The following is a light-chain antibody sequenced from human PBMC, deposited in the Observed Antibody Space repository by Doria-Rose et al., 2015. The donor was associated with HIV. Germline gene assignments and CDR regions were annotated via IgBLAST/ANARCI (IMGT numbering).Light chain of an antibody. J-gene: IGKJ1*01. CDR2: DAS. CDR1: QSFSSTY. V-gene: IGKV3-20*01. Sequence: DIVLTQSPGTLSLSPGERATLSCRASQSFSSTYLAWYQQKPGQAPSLLIYDASTRATGIPDRFSASGSGTDFTLTINRLEPEDFALYYCHQYGTSWTFGQGTKVEI. CDR3: HQYGTSWT.